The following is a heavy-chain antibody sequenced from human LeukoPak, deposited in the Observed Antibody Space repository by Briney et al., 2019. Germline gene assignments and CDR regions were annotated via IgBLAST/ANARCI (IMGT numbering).Heavy chain of an antibody. CDR1: GASISSDY. J-gene: IGHJ5*02. Sequence: PSETLSFTCSVSGASISSDYWSWIRQPAGKGLEWIGRIYTNGGTNYNPSLKSRVTISLHTSRNRFSLKLSSVTAADTAVYYCARDGRQQVAQDWFHPWGQGTLVTVSS. D-gene: IGHD6-13*01. V-gene: IGHV4-4*07. CDR3: ARDGRQQVAQDWFHP. CDR2: IYTNGGT.